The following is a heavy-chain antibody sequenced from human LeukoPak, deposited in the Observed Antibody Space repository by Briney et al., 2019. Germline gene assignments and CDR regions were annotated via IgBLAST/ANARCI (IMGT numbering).Heavy chain of an antibody. J-gene: IGHJ4*02. Sequence: PGGSLRLSCAASGFTFSNYAMSWVRQAPGKGLECVSAISGSDGSTYYADSVKGRFTISRDNSKNTLYLQMNSLGADDTAVYYCAKDLDYDSSGYYLDFWGQGTLVTVSS. V-gene: IGHV3-23*01. CDR2: ISGSDGST. CDR1: GFTFSNYA. D-gene: IGHD3-22*01. CDR3: AKDLDYDSSGYYLDF.